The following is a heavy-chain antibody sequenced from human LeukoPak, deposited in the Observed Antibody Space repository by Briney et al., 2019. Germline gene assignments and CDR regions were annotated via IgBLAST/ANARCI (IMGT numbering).Heavy chain of an antibody. Sequence: PSETLSLTCAVYGGSFSGYYWSWIRQPPGKGLEWIGEINHSGSTNYNPSLKSRVTISVDTSKNQFSLKLSSVTAADTAVYYCARGLRITMVRGDDSLRLVFDYWGQGTLVTVSS. V-gene: IGHV4-34*01. J-gene: IGHJ4*02. CDR1: GGSFSGYY. CDR3: ARGLRITMVRGDDSLRLVFDY. CDR2: INHSGST. D-gene: IGHD3-10*01.